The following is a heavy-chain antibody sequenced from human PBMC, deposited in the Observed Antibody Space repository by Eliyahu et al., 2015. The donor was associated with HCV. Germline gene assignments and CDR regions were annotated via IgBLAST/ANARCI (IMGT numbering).Heavy chain of an antibody. V-gene: IGHV1-46*01. D-gene: IGHD2-15*01. J-gene: IGHJ4*02. CDR2: INPSDGTT. CDR3: ARASLGLALVAATPYDY. Sequence: QVQLVQSGAEAKKPGASVNVSCKASGYPFTNYYLHWVRQAPGQELEWLGIINPSDGTTNYAQTFQGRITMTRDTSSNTVYMELSSLKSEDTAVYYCARASLGLALVAATPYDYWGQGTLVTVSS. CDR1: GYPFTNYY.